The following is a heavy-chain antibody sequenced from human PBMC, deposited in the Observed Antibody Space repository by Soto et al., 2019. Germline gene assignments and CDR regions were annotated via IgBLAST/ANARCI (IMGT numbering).Heavy chain of an antibody. CDR3: SRGLGSGDY. CDR2: INPNGGST. D-gene: IGHD3-10*01. CDR1: GYTFTSYY. V-gene: IGHV1-46*03. Sequence: QVQLVQSGAEVKNPGASVTVSCRASGYTFTSYYIHWVRQAPGQGLEWMAIINPNGGSTNYAQRFQGRVTVNRDTFTSIVYMELSCLRSEDTAVYYCSRGLGSGDYWGQGTLVTVSS. J-gene: IGHJ4*02.